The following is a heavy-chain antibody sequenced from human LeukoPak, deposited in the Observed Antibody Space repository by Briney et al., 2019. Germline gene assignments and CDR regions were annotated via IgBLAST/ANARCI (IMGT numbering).Heavy chain of an antibody. CDR2: INHSGST. V-gene: IGHV4-34*09. J-gene: IGHJ4*02. CDR3: ARSAPSSVVPADY. CDR1: GGSFSGYY. D-gene: IGHD2-2*01. Sequence: SETLSLTCAVYGGSFSGYYWSWIRQPPGKGLEWIGEINHSGSTNYNPSLKSRVTISVDTSKNQFSLKLSSVTAADTAVYYCARSAPSSVVPADYWGQGTLVTVSS.